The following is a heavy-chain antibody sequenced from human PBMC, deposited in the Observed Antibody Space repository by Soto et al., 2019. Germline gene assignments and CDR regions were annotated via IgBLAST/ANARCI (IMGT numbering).Heavy chain of an antibody. Sequence: PSETLSLTCNVSGGSIISGRYYWGWIRQPPGKGLEWIGSMYFSGTTYYKPSLKSRVTISLDTSKNRFSLKLRSVTAADAALYYCARSSDVYSYGYPFDYWGQGALVTVSS. CDR3: ARSSDVYSYGYPFDY. CDR2: MYFSGTT. V-gene: IGHV4-39*01. J-gene: IGHJ4*02. CDR1: GGSIISGRYY. D-gene: IGHD5-18*01.